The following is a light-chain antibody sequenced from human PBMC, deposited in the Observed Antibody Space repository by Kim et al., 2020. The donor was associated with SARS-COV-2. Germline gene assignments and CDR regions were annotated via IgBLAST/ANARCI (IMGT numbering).Light chain of an antibody. CDR1: SGSIASNY. V-gene: IGLV6-57*03. CDR2: EVN. J-gene: IGLJ7*01. Sequence: NFMLTQPHSVSESPGKTVTISCTRSSGSIASNYVQWYQQRPGSAPTTVIYEVNQRPSGVPDRFSGSIDSSSNSASLTISGLKTEDEADYYCQSYDSGNAVFGGGTQLTVL. CDR3: QSYDSGNAV.